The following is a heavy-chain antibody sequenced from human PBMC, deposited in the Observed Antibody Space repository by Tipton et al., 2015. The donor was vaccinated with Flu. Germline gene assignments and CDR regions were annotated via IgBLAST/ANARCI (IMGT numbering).Heavy chain of an antibody. CDR3: ARGGLAPGNY. D-gene: IGHD3-3*02. Sequence: SLRLSCAASGFIFSDYWMIWFRQAPGKGLEWVANIKQDGSEKYYANSVKGRFTIFRDNARNSLYLQMNGLRAEDTAVYYCARGGLAPGNYWGQGTLVTVSS. V-gene: IGHV3-7*01. CDR1: GFIFSDYW. CDR2: IKQDGSEK. J-gene: IGHJ4*02.